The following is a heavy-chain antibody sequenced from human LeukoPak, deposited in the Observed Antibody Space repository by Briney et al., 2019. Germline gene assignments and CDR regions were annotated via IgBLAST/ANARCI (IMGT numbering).Heavy chain of an antibody. CDR2: IRTSGGST. Sequence: GGSLRLSCAASGFTFSSYAMSWVRQAPGKGLEWVSVIRTSGGSTYYADSVKGRFTISRDNSKNTLYLQMNSLRAEDTAVYYCAKTMVRGVIRSGFDYWGQGTLVTVSS. CDR1: GFTFSSYA. V-gene: IGHV3-23*01. CDR3: AKTMVRGVIRSGFDY. J-gene: IGHJ4*02. D-gene: IGHD3-10*01.